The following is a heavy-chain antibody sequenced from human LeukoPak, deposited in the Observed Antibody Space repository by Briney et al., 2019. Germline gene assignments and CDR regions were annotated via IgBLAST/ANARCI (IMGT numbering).Heavy chain of an antibody. Sequence: SVKVSCKASGGTFSSYTISWVRQAPGQGLEWMGRIIPILGIANYAQKFQGRVAITADKSTSTAYMELSSLRSEDTAVYYCALSSGYHAFDIWGQGTMVTVSS. D-gene: IGHD3-22*01. CDR3: ALSSGYHAFDI. V-gene: IGHV1-69*02. CDR2: IIPILGIA. CDR1: GGTFSSYT. J-gene: IGHJ3*02.